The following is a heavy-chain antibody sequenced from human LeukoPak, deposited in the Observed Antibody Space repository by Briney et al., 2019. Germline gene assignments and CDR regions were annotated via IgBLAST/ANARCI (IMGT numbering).Heavy chain of an antibody. CDR1: GGSISSGGYY. V-gene: IGHV4-31*03. J-gene: IGHJ5*02. Sequence: PSQTLSLTCTVSGGSISSGGYYWSWIRQHPGKGLEWIGYIYYSGSTYYNPSLKSRVTISVDTSKNQFSLKLSSVTAADTAVYYCARGFTGYYHGRFDPWGQGTLVTVSS. D-gene: IGHD3-3*01. CDR2: IYYSGST. CDR3: ARGFTGYYHGRFDP.